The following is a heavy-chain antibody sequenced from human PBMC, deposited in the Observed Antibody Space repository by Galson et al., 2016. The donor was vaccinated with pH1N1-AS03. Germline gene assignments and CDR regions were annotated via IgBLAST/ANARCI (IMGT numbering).Heavy chain of an antibody. CDR3: ARGVQWLVNLDAFDI. D-gene: IGHD6-19*01. CDR2: IYPGDSDT. J-gene: IGHJ3*02. CDR1: GYSFTSYW. V-gene: IGHV5-51*01. Sequence: QSGAEVKKPGESLKISCKGSGYSFTSYWIGWVRQMPGKGLEWMGIIYPGDSDTRYSPSFQGQVTISADKSISTAYLQWSSLKASDTAMYYCARGVQWLVNLDAFDIWGQGTMVTVSS.